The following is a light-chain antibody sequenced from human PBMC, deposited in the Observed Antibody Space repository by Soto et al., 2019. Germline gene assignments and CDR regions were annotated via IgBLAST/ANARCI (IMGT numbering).Light chain of an antibody. J-gene: IGKJ4*01. V-gene: IGKV1-33*01. CDR3: QQYDNLPS. CDR2: DAS. Sequence: DIQMTQSPSSLSASVGDRVTITCQASQDIRNYLNWYQQKPGKAPNLLISDASTLETGVPSRFSGSGSGTDFTFTINSLHPEDIATYYCQQYDNLPSFGGGTKVEIK. CDR1: QDIRNY.